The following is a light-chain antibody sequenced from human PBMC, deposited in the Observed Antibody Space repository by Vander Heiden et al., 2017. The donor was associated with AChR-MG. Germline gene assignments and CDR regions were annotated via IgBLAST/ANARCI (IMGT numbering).Light chain of an antibody. CDR1: SPNHATTR. J-gene: IGLJ3*02. CDR2: SSA. V-gene: IGLV1-44*01. CDR3: AAVDVSLNGWV. Sequence: QSVFTQPLSVSGAPGPRVTISCSGSSPNHATTRVHRYEQFPGTPPSVLTPSSAQRPAGVRDRFSSSTSGTSAYLALSGLQSEDEADYYCAAVDVSLNGWVFGGGTKLTVL.